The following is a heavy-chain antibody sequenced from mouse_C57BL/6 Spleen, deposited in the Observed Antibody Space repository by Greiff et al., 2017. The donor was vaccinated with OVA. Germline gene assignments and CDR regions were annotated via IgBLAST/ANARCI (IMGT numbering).Heavy chain of an antibody. CDR3: ARSGIYDGYVAY. J-gene: IGHJ3*01. Sequence: QVQLQQPGAELVKPGASVKMSCKASGYTFTSYWITWVKQRPGQGLEWIGDIYPGSGSTNYNEKFKSKATLTVDTSSSTVYMQLSSLTSEDSAVYYCARSGIYDGYVAYWGQGTLVTVSA. V-gene: IGHV1-55*01. CDR2: IYPGSGST. CDR1: GYTFTSYW. D-gene: IGHD2-3*01.